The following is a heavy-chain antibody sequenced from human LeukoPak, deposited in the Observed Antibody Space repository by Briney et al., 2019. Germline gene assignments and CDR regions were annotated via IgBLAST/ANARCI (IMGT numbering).Heavy chain of an antibody. CDR1: GYTFTSYD. CDR2: MNPNSGNT. Sequence: ASVKVSCKASGYTFTSYDINWVRQATGQGLEWMGWMNPNSGNTGYAQKFQGRVTMTRNTSISTAYMELSSLRSEDTAVYYRARVRGDYFDYYGSGSYDYWGQGTLVTVSS. V-gene: IGHV1-8*01. D-gene: IGHD3-10*01. J-gene: IGHJ4*02. CDR3: ARVRGDYFDYYGSGSYDY.